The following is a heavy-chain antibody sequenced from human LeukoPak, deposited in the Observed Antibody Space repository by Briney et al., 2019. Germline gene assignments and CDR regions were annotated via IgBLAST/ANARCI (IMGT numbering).Heavy chain of an antibody. Sequence: GGSLRLSCAASGFTFDDYAMHWVRQAPGKGLEWVSGISWNSGSIGYADSVKGRFTISRDNAKNSLYLQMNSLRAEDMALYYCAKGLRFSRNDAFDIWGQGTMVTVSS. D-gene: IGHD3-3*01. CDR2: ISWNSGSI. V-gene: IGHV3-9*03. CDR1: GFTFDDYA. CDR3: AKGLRFSRNDAFDI. J-gene: IGHJ3*02.